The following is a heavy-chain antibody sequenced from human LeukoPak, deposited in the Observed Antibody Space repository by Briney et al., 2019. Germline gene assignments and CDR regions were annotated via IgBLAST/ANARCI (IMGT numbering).Heavy chain of an antibody. Sequence: GGSLRLSCAASGFTFSDYSMNWVRQAPGKGLERISYISGRSSIVYYADSVKGRFTISRDNAKTSLHLQMNSLRDEDTAVYYCARELKGYYDSSGYYDYWGQGTLVTVSS. D-gene: IGHD3-22*01. CDR3: ARELKGYYDSSGYYDY. CDR1: GFTFSDYS. J-gene: IGHJ4*02. CDR2: ISGRSSIV. V-gene: IGHV3-48*02.